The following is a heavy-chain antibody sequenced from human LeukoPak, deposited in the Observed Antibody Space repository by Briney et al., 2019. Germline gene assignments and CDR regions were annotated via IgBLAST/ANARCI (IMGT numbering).Heavy chain of an antibody. CDR2: MNPNSGNT. V-gene: IGHV1-8*01. CDR1: RYTFTSYD. D-gene: IGHD3-22*01. Sequence: ASVKVSCKASRYTFTSYDINWVRQATAQGLEWMGCMNPNSGNTGYAQKFQGRVTMPRNTSISTAYMELSSLRSEDTAVYYCARRLHHTSGYYDSSGEWFDPCGQGTLVTVSS. CDR3: ARRLHHTSGYYDSSGEWFDP. J-gene: IGHJ5*02.